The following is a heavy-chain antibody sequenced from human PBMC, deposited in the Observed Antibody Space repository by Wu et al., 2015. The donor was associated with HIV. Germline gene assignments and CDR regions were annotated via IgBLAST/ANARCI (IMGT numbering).Heavy chain of an antibody. CDR1: GDSITDNY. Sequence: QVQLQESGPGLVKPSETLSLTCTVSGDSITDNYWSWIRQSPGKGLEWIGCIYHSGITKYHPSLKSRVTISMDTSKTQFSLKVNSVTAADTAVYYCATGGGEDITMLRGVIRLDFWGQGTLVTVSS. CDR2: IYHSGIT. J-gene: IGHJ4*02. V-gene: IGHV4-59*01. D-gene: IGHD3-10*01. CDR3: ATGGGEDITMLRGVIRLDF.